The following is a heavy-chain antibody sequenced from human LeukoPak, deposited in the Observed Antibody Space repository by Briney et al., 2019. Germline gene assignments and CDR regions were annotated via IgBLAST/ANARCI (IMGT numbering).Heavy chain of an antibody. CDR3: ARSVVVARYYYYGMDV. Sequence: PSETLSLTCAVYGGSFSGYYWSWIRQPPGKGLEWIGEINHSGSTNYNPSLKSRVTISADTSKNQFSLKLSSVTAADTAVYYCARSVVVARYYYYGMDVWGQGTTVTVSS. J-gene: IGHJ6*02. D-gene: IGHD2-21*01. CDR1: GGSFSGYY. V-gene: IGHV4-34*01. CDR2: INHSGST.